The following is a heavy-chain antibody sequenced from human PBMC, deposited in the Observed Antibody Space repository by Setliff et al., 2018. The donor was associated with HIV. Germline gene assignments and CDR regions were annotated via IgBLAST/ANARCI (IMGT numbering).Heavy chain of an antibody. CDR1: GGSVSSGSYY. CDR2: IYTSGST. D-gene: IGHD3-22*01. Sequence: SETLSLTCTASGGSVSSGSYYWSWIRQPAGKGLQWIGRIYTSGSTNYNASLKSRVTISVDTSKNQFSLKLISVTAADRAVYYCARDFLGYDSTCRFDLWGRGTLVTVSS. V-gene: IGHV4-61*02. CDR3: ARDFLGYDSTCRFDL. J-gene: IGHJ2*01.